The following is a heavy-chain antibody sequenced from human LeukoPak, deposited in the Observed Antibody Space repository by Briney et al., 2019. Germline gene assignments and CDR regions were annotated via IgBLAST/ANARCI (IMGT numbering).Heavy chain of an antibody. CDR2: IIPILGIA. CDR1: GGTFSSYA. V-gene: IGHV1-69*04. Sequence: ASVKVSCKASGGTFSSYAISWVRQAPGQGLEWMGRIIPILGIANYAQKFQGRVTITADKSTSTAYMELSSLRSEDTAVYYCARTPPVRATPMGLGPNYYYYYGMDVWGQGTTVTVSS. D-gene: IGHD3-16*01. J-gene: IGHJ6*02. CDR3: ARTPPVRATPMGLGPNYYYYYGMDV.